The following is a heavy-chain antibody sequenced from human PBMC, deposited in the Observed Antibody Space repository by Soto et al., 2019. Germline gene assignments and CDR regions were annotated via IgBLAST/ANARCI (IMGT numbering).Heavy chain of an antibody. Sequence: GASVKVSCKASGYTFTSYYMHWVRHAPGQGLEWMGIINPSGGSTSYAQKFQGRVTMTRDTSTSTVYMELSSLRSEDTAVYYCASMVDCSGGSCYDECYFDCWGQGSLVTVSS. J-gene: IGHJ4*02. V-gene: IGHV1-46*03. CDR2: INPSGGST. CDR3: ASMVDCSGGSCYDECYFDC. D-gene: IGHD2-15*01. CDR1: GYTFTSYY.